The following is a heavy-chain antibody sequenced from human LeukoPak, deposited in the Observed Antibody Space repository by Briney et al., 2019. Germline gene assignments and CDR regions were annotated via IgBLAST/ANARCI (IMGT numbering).Heavy chain of an antibody. CDR1: GFTFSSYS. Sequence: PGGSLRLSCAASGFTFSSYSMNWVRQAPGKGLEWVSSISSSSSYVYYADSVKGRFTIPRDNAKNSLYLQMNSLRAEDTAVYYCARDGYCSSTSCLDYYYGMDVWGKGPRSPSPQ. D-gene: IGHD2-2*03. J-gene: IGHJ6*01. CDR2: ISSSSSYV. CDR3: ARDGYCSSTSCLDYYYGMDV. V-gene: IGHV3-21*01.